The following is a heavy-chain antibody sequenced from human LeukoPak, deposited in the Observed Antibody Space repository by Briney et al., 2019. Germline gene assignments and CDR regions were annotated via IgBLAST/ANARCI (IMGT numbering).Heavy chain of an antibody. CDR1: GGSISSSSYY. J-gene: IGHJ5*02. V-gene: IGHV4-39*07. Sequence: SETLSLTCTVSGGSISSSSYYWGGIRQPPGKGLEWIGEINHSGSTNYNPSLKSRVTISVDTSKNQFSLKLSSVTAADTAVYYCARRRGIVVVVAATRNWFDPWGQGTLVTVSS. CDR3: ARRRGIVVVVAATRNWFDP. D-gene: IGHD2-15*01. CDR2: INHSGST.